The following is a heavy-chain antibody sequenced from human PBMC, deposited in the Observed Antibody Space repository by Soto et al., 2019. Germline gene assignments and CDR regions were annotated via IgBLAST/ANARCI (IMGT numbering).Heavy chain of an antibody. J-gene: IGHJ4*02. D-gene: IGHD5-18*01. CDR2: IYSGVST. CDR3: ASYSYGLYYFDY. V-gene: IGHV3-53*01. Sequence: PGGSLRLSCAASGFTVSSNYMSWVRQAPGKGLEWVSVIYSGVSTYYADSVKGRFTISRDNSKNTLYLQMNSLRAEDTAVYYCASYSYGLYYFDYWGQGTLVTVSS. CDR1: GFTVSSNY.